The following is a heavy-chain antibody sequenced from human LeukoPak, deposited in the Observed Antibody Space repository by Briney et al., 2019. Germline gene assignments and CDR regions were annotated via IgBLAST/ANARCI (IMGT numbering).Heavy chain of an antibody. D-gene: IGHD1-26*01. CDR2: ITLRGLT. CDR1: GGSISGTNW. Sequence: SETLSLTCGVSGGSISGTNWWSWVRQPPGQGLEWIGEITLRGLTNYNPSLRSRLTMSLDESKNQVSLNLTSVTAADTAVYYCSRESGPFSPFGFWGQGTLVSVHS. CDR3: SRESGPFSPFGF. V-gene: IGHV4-4*02. J-gene: IGHJ4*02.